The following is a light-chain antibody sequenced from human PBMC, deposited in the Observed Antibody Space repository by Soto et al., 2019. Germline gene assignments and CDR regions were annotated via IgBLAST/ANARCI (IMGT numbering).Light chain of an antibody. CDR3: SAFTGTTDV. CDR1: SSDVGGNKY. V-gene: IGLV2-14*03. J-gene: IGLJ2*01. Sequence: QSALTQPASVSGSPGQSITISCTGTSSDVGGNKYVSWYQHYPGKAPKLMICDVSNRPSGVSNRFSGSKSGNTASLTISGRQAEDEADYYCSAFTGTTDVFGAGTKLTVL. CDR2: DVS.